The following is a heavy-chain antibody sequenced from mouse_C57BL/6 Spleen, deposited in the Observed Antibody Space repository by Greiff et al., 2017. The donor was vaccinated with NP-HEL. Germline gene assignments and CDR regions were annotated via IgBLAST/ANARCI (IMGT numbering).Heavy chain of an antibody. CDR2: IYPGSGST. D-gene: IGHD2-3*01. Sequence: QVQLQQPGAELVKPGASVKMSCKASGYTFTSYWITWVKQRPGQGLEWIGDIYPGSGSTNYNEKFKSKATLTVDTSSSTAYMQLSSLTSEDSAVYYCARGGISDGYYVYWGQGTLVTVSA. J-gene: IGHJ3*01. V-gene: IGHV1-55*01. CDR1: GYTFTSYW. CDR3: ARGGISDGYYVY.